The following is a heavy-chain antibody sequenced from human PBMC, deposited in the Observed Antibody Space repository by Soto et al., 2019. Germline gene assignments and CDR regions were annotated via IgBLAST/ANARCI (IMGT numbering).Heavy chain of an antibody. J-gene: IGHJ6*02. Sequence: SETLSLTCTVSGGSISSYYWSWIRQPAGKGLEWIGRIYTSGSTNYNPSLKSRVTMSVDTSKNQFSLKLSSVTAADTAVYYCARSLVGATPANPSYYYYYGMDVWGQGTTVTVSS. CDR3: ARSLVGATPANPSYYYYYGMDV. CDR1: GGSISSYY. V-gene: IGHV4-4*07. CDR2: IYTSGST. D-gene: IGHD1-26*01.